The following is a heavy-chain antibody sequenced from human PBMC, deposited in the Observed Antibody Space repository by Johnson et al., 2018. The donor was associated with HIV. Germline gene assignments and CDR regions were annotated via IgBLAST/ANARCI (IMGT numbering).Heavy chain of an antibody. D-gene: IGHD3-10*01. CDR3: ASSWFGELSYAFDI. Sequence: QVQLVESGGGLVKPGGSLRLSCAVSGFKFSDFYMTWIRQVPGKGLECVAYISSSGAGIYYTDSVKGRFTISRDNAKNSLYLQMNSLRAEDTAVYYCASSWFGELSYAFDIWGQGTMVTVSS. CDR2: ISSSGAGI. CDR1: GFKFSDFY. J-gene: IGHJ3*02. V-gene: IGHV3-11*04.